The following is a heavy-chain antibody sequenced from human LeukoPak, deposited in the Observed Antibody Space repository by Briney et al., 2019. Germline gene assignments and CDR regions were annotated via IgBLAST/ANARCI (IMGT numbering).Heavy chain of an antibody. D-gene: IGHD6-19*01. J-gene: IGHJ4*02. CDR3: AKDSRGADAHY. V-gene: IGHV3-23*01. CDR1: GFTFSSYA. CDR2: ISGSGGST. Sequence: GGSLRLSCAASGFTFSSYAMSWVRQAPGKGLEWVSAISGSGGSTYYADSVKGRFTISRDNSKNSLYLQMNSLRAEDTAVYYCAKDSRGADAHYWGQGTLVTVSS.